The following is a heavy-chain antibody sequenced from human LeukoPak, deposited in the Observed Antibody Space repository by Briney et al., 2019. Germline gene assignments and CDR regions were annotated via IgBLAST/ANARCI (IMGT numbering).Heavy chain of an antibody. CDR1: GYTLTELS. CDR2: FDPEDGET. J-gene: IGHJ1*01. CDR3: ATGLPYYDFWSGPAMARYFQH. V-gene: IGHV1-24*01. D-gene: IGHD3-3*01. Sequence: ASVKVSCKVSGYTLTELSMHWVRQAPGKGLEWMGGFDPEDGETIYAQKFRGRVTMTEDTSTDTAYMELSSLRSEDTAVYYCATGLPYYDFWSGPAMARYFQHWGQGTLVTVSS.